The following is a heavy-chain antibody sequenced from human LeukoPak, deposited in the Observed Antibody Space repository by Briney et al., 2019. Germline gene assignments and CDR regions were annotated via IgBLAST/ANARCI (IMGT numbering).Heavy chain of an antibody. CDR1: GGSISTYF. CDR2: IYYSGST. V-gene: IGHV4-59*01. D-gene: IGHD2-15*01. Sequence: SETLSLTCTVSGGSISTYFWSWIRQPPGKGLEWIGYIYYSGSTNYNPSLKSRVTISLDTSKNQFSLKLSSVTAADTAMYYCARGRPVRDCYDGSCSDLDYWGQGTLVTVSS. CDR3: ARGRPVRDCYDGSCSDLDY. J-gene: IGHJ4*02.